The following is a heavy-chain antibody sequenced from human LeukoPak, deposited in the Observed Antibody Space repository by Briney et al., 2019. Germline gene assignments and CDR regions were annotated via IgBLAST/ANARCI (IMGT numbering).Heavy chain of an antibody. Sequence: ASVKVSCKASGYTFTGYYMHWVRQAPGQGLEWMGWINPNSGGTNYAQKFQGRVTMTRDTSISTAYMELSRLRSDDTAVYYCASLPNPPPPNTNYYYYGMDVWGQGTTVTVSS. CDR3: ASLPNPPPPNTNYYYYGMDV. V-gene: IGHV1-2*02. J-gene: IGHJ6*02. D-gene: IGHD4/OR15-4a*01. CDR1: GYTFTGYY. CDR2: INPNSGGT.